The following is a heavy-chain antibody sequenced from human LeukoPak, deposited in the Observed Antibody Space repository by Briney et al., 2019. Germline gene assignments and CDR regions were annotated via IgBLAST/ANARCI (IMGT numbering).Heavy chain of an antibody. CDR3: ASTLIGGSYFRGGDY. D-gene: IGHD1-26*01. Sequence: GGFLRLSCAASGFTVSSNYMSWVRQAPGKGLEWVSVIYSGGSTYYVDSVKGRFTISRDNSKNTLYLQMNSLRAEDTAVYYCASTLIGGSYFRGGDYWGQGTLVTVSS. V-gene: IGHV3-66*02. CDR2: IYSGGST. J-gene: IGHJ4*02. CDR1: GFTVSSNY.